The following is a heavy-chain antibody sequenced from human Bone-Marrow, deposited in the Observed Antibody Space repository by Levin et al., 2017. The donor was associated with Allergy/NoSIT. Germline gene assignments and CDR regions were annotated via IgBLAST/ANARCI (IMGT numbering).Heavy chain of an antibody. CDR1: GFSFSTYW. V-gene: IGHV3-7*01. CDR3: ARGYDYGDYAEAEDFYYGLDV. Sequence: EGSLRLSCVASGFSFSTYWMSWVRQAPGKGLEWVANIKEDGSDKYYVDSVKGRVTVSRDNAKNSLYLQMNSLRAEDTAVYYCARGYDYGDYAEAEDFYYGLDVWGQGTTVTVS. D-gene: IGHD4-17*01. CDR2: IKEDGSDK. J-gene: IGHJ6*02.